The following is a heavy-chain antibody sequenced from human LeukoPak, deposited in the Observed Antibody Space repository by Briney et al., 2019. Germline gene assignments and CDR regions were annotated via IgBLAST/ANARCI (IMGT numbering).Heavy chain of an antibody. CDR3: AKRIQSAMATGY. V-gene: IGHV3-23*01. J-gene: IGHJ4*02. Sequence: PGGSLRLSCAASGFTFSSYGMSWVRQAPGQGLEWVSAISVSGGPTNHADSVKGRFTISRDNAKNLLYLQMNSLRAEDTAVYYCAKRIQSAMATGYWGQGTLVTVSS. D-gene: IGHD5-18*01. CDR2: ISVSGGPT. CDR1: GFTFSSYG.